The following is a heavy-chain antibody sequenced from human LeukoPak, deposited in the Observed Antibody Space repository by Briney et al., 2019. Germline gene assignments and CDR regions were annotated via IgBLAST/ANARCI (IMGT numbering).Heavy chain of an antibody. J-gene: IGHJ3*02. CDR1: GGSISSGDYY. D-gene: IGHD3-22*01. CDR3: ARGGYYGGGAFDI. V-gene: IGHV4-30-4*08. Sequence: SETLSLTCTVSGGSISSGDYYWSWIRQPPGKGLEWIGYIYYSGSTYYNPSLKSRVTISVDTSKNQFSLKLSSVTAADTAVYYCARGGYYGGGAFDIWGQGTMVTVSS. CDR2: IYYSGST.